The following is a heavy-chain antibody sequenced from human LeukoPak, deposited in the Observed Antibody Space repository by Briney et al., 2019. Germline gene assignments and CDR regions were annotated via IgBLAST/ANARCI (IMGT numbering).Heavy chain of an antibody. J-gene: IGHJ4*02. CDR3: ARAEMIPLFGDY. CDR1: GGSISSSSYY. Sequence: PSETLSLTCTVSGGSISSSSYYWGWIRQPPGKGLEWIGSIYHSGSTYYNPSLKSRVTISVDTSKNQFSLKLSSVTAADTAVYYCARAEMIPLFGDYWGQGTLVTVSS. D-gene: IGHD3-10*01. CDR2: IYHSGST. V-gene: IGHV4-39*07.